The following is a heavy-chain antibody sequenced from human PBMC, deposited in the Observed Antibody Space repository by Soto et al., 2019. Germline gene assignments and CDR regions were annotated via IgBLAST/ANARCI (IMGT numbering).Heavy chain of an antibody. CDR2: ISSSSSTI. CDR3: ARDKCGGDCYPKY. J-gene: IGHJ4*02. Sequence: EVQLVESGGGLVQPGGSLRLSRAASGFTFSSYSMNWVRQAPGKGLEWVSYISSSSSTIYYADSVKGRFTISRDNAKNSLYLQMNSLRDEDTAVFYCARDKCGGDCYPKYWGQGTLVTVSS. D-gene: IGHD2-21*02. V-gene: IGHV3-48*02. CDR1: GFTFSSYS.